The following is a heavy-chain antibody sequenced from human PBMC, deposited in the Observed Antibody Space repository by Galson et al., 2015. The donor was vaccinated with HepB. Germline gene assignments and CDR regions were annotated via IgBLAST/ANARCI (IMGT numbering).Heavy chain of an antibody. J-gene: IGHJ4*02. CDR3: AGEISGWYPAGGF. V-gene: IGHV3-21*01. D-gene: IGHD6-19*01. CDR2: IRSSSSYI. Sequence: SLRLSCAASGFTFSSYSMNWVRQAPGKGLEWVSSIRSSSSYIYYADSVKGRFTISRDNAQNSLYLQMNSLRAEDTAVYNCAGEISGWYPAGGFWGQGTLVTVSS. CDR1: GFTFSSYS.